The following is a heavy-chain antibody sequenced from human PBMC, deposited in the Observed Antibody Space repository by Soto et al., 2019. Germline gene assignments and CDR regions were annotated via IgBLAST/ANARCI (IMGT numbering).Heavy chain of an antibody. Sequence: SETLALTCTVSGFSISSGYYWGWVRQPPGKGLEWIGSMYQSGTTYYNPSLKSRVTISINTSKNQFSLKLTSVTAADTAVYYCARDWYRDGYKGGYFDYWGQGTLVTVSS. CDR2: MYQSGTT. CDR1: GFSISSGYY. D-gene: IGHD1-26*01. J-gene: IGHJ4*02. V-gene: IGHV4-38-2*02. CDR3: ARDWYRDGYKGGYFDY.